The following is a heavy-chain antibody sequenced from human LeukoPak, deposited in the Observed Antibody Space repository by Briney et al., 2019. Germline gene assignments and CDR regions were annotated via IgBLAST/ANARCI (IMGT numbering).Heavy chain of an antibody. V-gene: IGHV4-39*07. Sequence: PSETLSLTCTVSGGSISSSPYYWGWIRQPPGKGLEWIGSIYHSGSTYYNPSLKSRVTISVDTSKNQFSLKLRSVTAADTAVYYCARGRLRSREIFGVVITPVGRPPNWFDPWGQGTLVTVSS. CDR2: IYHSGST. CDR3: ARGRLRSREIFGVVITPVGRPPNWFDP. D-gene: IGHD3-3*01. CDR1: GGSISSSPYY. J-gene: IGHJ5*02.